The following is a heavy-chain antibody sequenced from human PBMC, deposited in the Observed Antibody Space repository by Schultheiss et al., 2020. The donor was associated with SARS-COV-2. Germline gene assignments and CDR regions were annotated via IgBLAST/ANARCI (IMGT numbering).Heavy chain of an antibody. CDR3: ASSLDYASGGQDY. D-gene: IGHD3-10*01. Sequence: SETLSLTCAVYGGSFSGYYWSWILQPPGKGLEWIGYIYYSGSTYYNPSLKSRVTISVDTSKNQFSLKLSSVTAADTAVYYCASSLDYASGGQDYWGQGTLVTVSS. CDR1: GGSFSGYY. CDR2: IYYSGST. V-gene: IGHV4-34*01. J-gene: IGHJ4*02.